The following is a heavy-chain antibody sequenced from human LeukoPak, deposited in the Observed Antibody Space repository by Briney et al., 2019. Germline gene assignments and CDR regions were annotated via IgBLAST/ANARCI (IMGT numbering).Heavy chain of an antibody. CDR3: ARDFAVAGEFDY. Sequence: GASVKVSCKASGGTFSSYAISWVRRAPGQGLEWMGGIIPIFGTANYAQKFQGRVTITTDESTSTAYMELSSLRSEDTAVYYCARDFAVAGEFDYWGQGTLVTVPS. J-gene: IGHJ4*02. D-gene: IGHD6-19*01. CDR2: IIPIFGTA. CDR1: GGTFSSYA. V-gene: IGHV1-69*05.